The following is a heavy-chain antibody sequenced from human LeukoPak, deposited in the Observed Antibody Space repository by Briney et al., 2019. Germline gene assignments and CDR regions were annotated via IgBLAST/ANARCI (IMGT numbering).Heavy chain of an antibody. CDR1: GFTFSSYA. Sequence: GGSLRLSCAASGFTFSSYAMSWVRQAPGKGLEWVSAISDSGGSTYYADSAKGRFTISRDNSKNTLYLQMNSLRAEDTAVYYCAKRTTATTSPLGYWGQGTLVIVSS. CDR3: AKRTTATTSPLGY. J-gene: IGHJ4*02. V-gene: IGHV3-23*01. CDR2: ISDSGGST. D-gene: IGHD4-17*01.